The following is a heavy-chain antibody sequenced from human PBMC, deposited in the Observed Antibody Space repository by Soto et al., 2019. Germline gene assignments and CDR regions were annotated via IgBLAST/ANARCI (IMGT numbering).Heavy chain of an antibody. Sequence: ASVKVSCKASGYMFITYGLNWVRQAPGQGLEWMGWMSTSNGDTKTAQKFKGRLTMTSETSTNTVYMELTNLRSDDTAVYYCARARYCATVHRKWWYFELWGRGNLVTVSS. V-gene: IGHV1-18*01. J-gene: IGHJ2*01. CDR3: ARARYCATVHRKWWYFEL. CDR1: GYMFITYG. D-gene: IGHD1-26*01. CDR2: MSTSNGDT.